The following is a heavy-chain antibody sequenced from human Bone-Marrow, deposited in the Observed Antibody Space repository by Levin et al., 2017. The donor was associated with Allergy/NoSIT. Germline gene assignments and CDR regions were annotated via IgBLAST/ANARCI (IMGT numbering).Heavy chain of an antibody. Sequence: GSLKISCAASGFTFSSSAMHWVRQAPGKGLEWVAVISYDGSNKYYADSVKGRFTISRDNSKNTLYLQMNSLRAEDTAVYYCAREPVPDYGGNSSPDYWGQGTLVTVSS. CDR2: ISYDGSNK. V-gene: IGHV3-30*04. CDR1: GFTFSSSA. J-gene: IGHJ4*02. D-gene: IGHD4-23*01. CDR3: AREPVPDYGGNSSPDY.